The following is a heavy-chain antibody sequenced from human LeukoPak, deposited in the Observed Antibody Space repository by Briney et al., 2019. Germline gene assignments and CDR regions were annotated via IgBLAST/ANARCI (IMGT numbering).Heavy chain of an antibody. CDR2: IKQDESEK. J-gene: IGHJ4*02. D-gene: IGHD1-1*01. V-gene: IGHV3-7*01. CDR1: GFTFSSYW. CDR3: ARDKIEGPTKLDY. Sequence: PGGSLRLYGAASGFTFSSYWMSWVRQAPGKGLEWVANIKQDESEKYYVDSLKGRFTISRDNAKNSLYLQTNSLRAEDTAVYYCARDKIEGPTKLDYWGQGILVTVSS.